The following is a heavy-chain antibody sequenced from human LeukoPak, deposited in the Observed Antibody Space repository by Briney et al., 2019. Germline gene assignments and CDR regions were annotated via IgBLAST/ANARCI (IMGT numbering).Heavy chain of an antibody. J-gene: IGHJ4*02. V-gene: IGHV4-34*01. D-gene: IGHD2-2*01. CDR3: ARLSYCSSTSCYRPFAY. Sequence: SETLSLTCAVYGGSFSGYYWSWIRQPPGKGLEWIGEINHSGSTNYDPSLKSRVTISVNTSKNQFSLKLSSVTAADTAVYYCARLSYCSSTSCYRPFAYWGQGTLVTVSS. CDR1: GGSFSGYY. CDR2: INHSGST.